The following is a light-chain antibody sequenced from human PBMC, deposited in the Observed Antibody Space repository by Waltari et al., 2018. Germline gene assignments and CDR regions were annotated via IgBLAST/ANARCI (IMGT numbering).Light chain of an antibody. CDR2: GAF. J-gene: IGKJ4*01. CDR3: QEYDISPLT. Sequence: EIVLTQSPGTLSLSPGEGATLSCRTSQTIRTTYLAWYQQKPGQAPTLLIYGAFSRATGITDRFTGSGSWTDFSLTIRILEPEDFATYYCQEYDISPLTFGGGTKVEIK. V-gene: IGKV3-20*01. CDR1: QTIRTTY.